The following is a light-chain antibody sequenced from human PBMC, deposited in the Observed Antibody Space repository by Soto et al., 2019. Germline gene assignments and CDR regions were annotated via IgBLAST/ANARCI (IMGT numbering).Light chain of an antibody. V-gene: IGKV3-15*01. Sequence: EIVMTHSQATVAVSPRETAELYCSGIQSVRNNLAWYQQTPGQAPSLFIFGASVRATGVPDRFSGSGSGTEFTLSISNLQSEDSAGYYCQQYESWPPLFTFGQGTKVDTK. CDR3: QQYESWPPLFT. J-gene: IGKJ2*01. CDR2: GAS. CDR1: QSVRNN.